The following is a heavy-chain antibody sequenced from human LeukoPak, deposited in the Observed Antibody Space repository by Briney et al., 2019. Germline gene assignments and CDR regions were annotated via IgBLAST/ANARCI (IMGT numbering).Heavy chain of an antibody. Sequence: PGGSLRLSCAASGFTFDDYAMHWVRQAPGKCLEWVSGISWNSGSIGYADSVKGRFTISRDNAKNSLYLQMNSLRAEDMALYYCAKDSSSGYYASYYFDYWGQGTLVTVSS. CDR2: ISWNSGSI. CDR1: GFTFDDYA. J-gene: IGHJ4*02. D-gene: IGHD3-22*01. CDR3: AKDSSSGYYASYYFDY. V-gene: IGHV3-9*03.